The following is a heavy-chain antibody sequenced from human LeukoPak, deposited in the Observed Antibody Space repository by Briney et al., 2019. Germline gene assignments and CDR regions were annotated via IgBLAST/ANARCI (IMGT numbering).Heavy chain of an antibody. CDR3: ARDQYYGSGSFDY. CDR1: GYTFTGYY. Sequence: ASVKVSCKASGYTFTGYYMHWVRQAPGQGLEWMGRINPNSGGTNYAQKFQGRVTMTRDTPISTAYMELSRLRSDDTAVYYCARDQYYGSGSFDYWGQGTLVTVSS. CDR2: INPNSGGT. J-gene: IGHJ4*02. D-gene: IGHD3-10*01. V-gene: IGHV1-2*06.